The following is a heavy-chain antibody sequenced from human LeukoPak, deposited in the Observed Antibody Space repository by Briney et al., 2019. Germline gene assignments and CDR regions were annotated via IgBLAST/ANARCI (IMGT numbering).Heavy chain of an antibody. CDR1: GGSFSGYY. V-gene: IGHV4-34*01. CDR3: ARGPVLWFGGPGRWFDP. Sequence: SETLSLTCAVYGGSFSGYYWSWIRQPPGKGLEWTGEINHSGSTNYNPSLKSRVTISVDTSKNQFSLKLSSVTAADTAVYYCARGPVLWFGGPGRWFDPWGQGTLVTVSS. J-gene: IGHJ5*02. D-gene: IGHD3-10*01. CDR2: INHSGST.